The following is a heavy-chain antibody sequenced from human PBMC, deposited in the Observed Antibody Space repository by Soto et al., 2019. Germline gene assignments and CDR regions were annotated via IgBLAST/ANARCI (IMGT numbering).Heavy chain of an antibody. CDR3: ARLEGLATISYYLDI. CDR1: GDSINSDKYY. Sequence: QLQLQESGPGLVKPSETLSLTCSVSGDSINSDKYYWGWIRQPPGKGLEWIGSIYFRGNTYYNPSLQTRVTISLDTSKSQYPRKLNSVTAADSAVYFCARLEGLATISYYLDIWGEGALVTVSS. CDR2: IYFRGNT. D-gene: IGHD3-9*01. J-gene: IGHJ4*02. V-gene: IGHV4-39*01.